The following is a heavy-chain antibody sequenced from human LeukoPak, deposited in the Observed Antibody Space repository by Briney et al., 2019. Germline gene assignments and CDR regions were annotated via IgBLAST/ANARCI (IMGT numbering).Heavy chain of an antibody. CDR1: GFTFSDYY. Sequence: KPGGSLRLSCAASGFTFSDYYMSWIRQAPGKGLEWVSYISSSGSTIYYADSVKGRFTISRDNAKNSLYLQMNSLRAEDMALYYCAKDRYSGTYSGFGIFDIWGQGTMVTVSS. D-gene: IGHD1-26*01. CDR2: ISSSGSTI. J-gene: IGHJ3*02. V-gene: IGHV3-11*01. CDR3: AKDRYSGTYSGFGIFDI.